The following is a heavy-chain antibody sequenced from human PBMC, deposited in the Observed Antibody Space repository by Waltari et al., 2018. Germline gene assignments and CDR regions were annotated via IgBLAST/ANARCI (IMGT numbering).Heavy chain of an antibody. Sequence: QVQLVESGGGVVQPGRSLRLSCVVSGLTFSSDTMHWVRQAPGKGLEWVTLILYDGSDTYYADSLKGRFTVSRDNSKNTLYLQMNSLRPDDTALYYCASGLDFWGQGTLVTVSS. CDR3: ASGLDF. CDR2: ILYDGSDT. J-gene: IGHJ4*02. V-gene: IGHV3-30*04. CDR1: GLTFSSDT.